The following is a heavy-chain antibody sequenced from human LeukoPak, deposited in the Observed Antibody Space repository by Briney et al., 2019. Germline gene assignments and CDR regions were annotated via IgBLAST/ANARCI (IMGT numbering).Heavy chain of an antibody. CDR2: ISAYNGNT. J-gene: IGHJ4*02. D-gene: IGHD3-22*01. V-gene: IGHV1-18*01. CDR1: GYTFTSYS. Sequence: ASVKVSCKASGYTFTSYSISWVRQAPGQGLEWMGWISAYNGNTNYAQKLQGRVTMTTDTSTSTAYMELRSLRSDDTAVYYCARDPSSSGYYGIYFDYWGQGTLVTVSS. CDR3: ARDPSSSGYYGIYFDY.